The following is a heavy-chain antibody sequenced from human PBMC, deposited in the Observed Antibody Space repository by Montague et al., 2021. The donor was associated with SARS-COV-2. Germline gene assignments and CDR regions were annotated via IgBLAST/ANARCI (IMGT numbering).Heavy chain of an antibody. V-gene: IGHV4-61*02. J-gene: IGHJ4*02. CDR3: PRAVIDGGYAVAYFDF. D-gene: IGHD5-12*01. CDR2: VYTTGST. CDR1: GGSVRSDSYY. Sequence: TLSLTCTVSGGSVRSDSYYWSWIRQPAGKGLEWIRRVYTTGSTNYNPSLKSRVTISGDTSRKQFTLRLTSVTAADTALYYCPRAVIDGGYAVAYFDFWGQGVLVTVSS.